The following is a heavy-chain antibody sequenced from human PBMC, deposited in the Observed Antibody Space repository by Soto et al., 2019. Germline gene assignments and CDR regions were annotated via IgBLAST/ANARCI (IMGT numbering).Heavy chain of an antibody. CDR1: GYTFTSYD. Sequence: ASVKVSCKASGYTFTSYDINWVRQATGQGLEWMGWMNPNSGNTGYAQKFQGRVTMTRNTSISTAYMELSSLRSEDTAVYYCARVFQGITGTEEDNWFDPWGQGTLVTVSS. J-gene: IGHJ5*02. CDR2: MNPNSGNT. V-gene: IGHV1-8*01. CDR3: ARVFQGITGTEEDNWFDP. D-gene: IGHD1-20*01.